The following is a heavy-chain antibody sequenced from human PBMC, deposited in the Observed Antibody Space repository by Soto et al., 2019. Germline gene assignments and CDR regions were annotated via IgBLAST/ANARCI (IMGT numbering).Heavy chain of an antibody. D-gene: IGHD3-16*01. CDR2: IYYSGGT. V-gene: IGHV4-39*01. Sequence: PSETLSLTCTVSGGSISSSSYYWGWIRQPPGKGLEWIGSIYYSGGTYYNPSLKSRVTISVDTSKNQFSLKLSSVTAADTAVYYCARMYDYIWGSFGAFDIWGQGTMVTVSS. J-gene: IGHJ3*02. CDR1: GGSISSSSYY. CDR3: ARMYDYIWGSFGAFDI.